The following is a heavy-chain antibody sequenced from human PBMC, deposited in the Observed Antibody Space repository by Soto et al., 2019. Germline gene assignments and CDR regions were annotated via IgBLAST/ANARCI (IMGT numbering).Heavy chain of an antibody. CDR1: GSTFSSYG. Sequence: VQLVESGGGLVKRGGSLRLSCAASGSTFSSYGMNWVCQAPGKGLAWVSSVSSGSAYIYYAESVKGRFTISRDNAKTALYLQMTSLRADDTAVYYCARGRSGSGWYGLGGMDVWGQGTTVTVSS. J-gene: IGHJ6*02. D-gene: IGHD6-13*01. CDR3: ARGRSGSGWYGLGGMDV. V-gene: IGHV3-21*01. CDR2: VSSGSAYI.